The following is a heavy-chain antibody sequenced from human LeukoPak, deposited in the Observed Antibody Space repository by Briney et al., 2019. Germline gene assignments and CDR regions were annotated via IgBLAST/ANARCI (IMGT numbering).Heavy chain of an antibody. V-gene: IGHV3-23*01. J-gene: IGHJ4*02. Sequence: GGSLRLSCAASGFTFSRCAMSWVRQTPGKGLEWVSAISGSGGSTYYADSVKGRFTISRDNSKNTLYLQMNSLRAEDTAVYYCSRDRADSSGYLTYDYWGQGTLVTVSS. CDR2: ISGSGGST. D-gene: IGHD3-22*01. CDR3: SRDRADSSGYLTYDY. CDR1: GFTFSRCA.